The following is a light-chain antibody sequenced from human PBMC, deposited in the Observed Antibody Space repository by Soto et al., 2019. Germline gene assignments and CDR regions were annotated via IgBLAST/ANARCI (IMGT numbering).Light chain of an antibody. CDR2: DVS. CDR1: SSDVGSYNY. CDR3: SSYTTSSTYV. V-gene: IGLV2-14*01. Sequence: QSVLTQPASVSGSPGQSITISCTGTSSDVGSYNYVSWYQQHPGKAPKLIIYDVSNRPSGVSYRFSGSKSGNTASLTISGLQAEDEADYYCSSYTTSSTYVFGIGTKVTVL. J-gene: IGLJ1*01.